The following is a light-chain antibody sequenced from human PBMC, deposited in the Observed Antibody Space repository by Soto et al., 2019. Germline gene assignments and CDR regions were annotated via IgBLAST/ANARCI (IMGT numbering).Light chain of an antibody. J-gene: IGLJ1*01. CDR1: SSDIGGYTY. CDR2: EVS. CDR3: TSYAGSNSYV. V-gene: IGLV2-8*01. Sequence: SVLTQPPSSSGYPGQSAPISSTGTSSDIGGYTYVSWYQHHPGKPPKHMIYEVSKRPSGVPDRFSGSKSGNTASLTVSGLQAGDEADYYCTSYAGSNSYVFGTGTKVTVL.